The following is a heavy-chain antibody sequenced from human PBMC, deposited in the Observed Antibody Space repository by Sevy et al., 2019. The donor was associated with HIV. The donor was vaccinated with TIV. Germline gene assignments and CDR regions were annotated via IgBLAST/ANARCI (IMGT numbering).Heavy chain of an antibody. D-gene: IGHD6-13*01. J-gene: IGHJ4*01. Sequence: GGSLRLSCAASVFAFSSHAMHWVRQAPGKGLEWVAVISYEGTETFYAASVEGRFTISRDNSKNMLSLQINSLRREDTAVYYCARDGGYSIKWYPLYWGHGTLVTVSS. CDR2: ISYEGTET. CDR1: VFAFSSHA. CDR3: ARDGGYSIKWYPLY. V-gene: IGHV3-30-3*01.